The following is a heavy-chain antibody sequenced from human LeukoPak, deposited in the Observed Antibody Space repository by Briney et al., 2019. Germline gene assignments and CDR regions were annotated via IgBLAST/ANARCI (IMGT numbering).Heavy chain of an antibody. CDR2: IIPIFGTA. V-gene: IGHV1-69*13. CDR1: GGTFSSYA. Sequence: SVKVSCKASGGTFSSYAISWVRQAPGQGLEWMGGIIPIFGTANYAQKFQGRVTITADESTSTAYMELSSLRSEDTAVYYCARAPGYSSGWKYNWFDPWGQGALVTVSS. J-gene: IGHJ5*02. CDR3: ARAPGYSSGWKYNWFDP. D-gene: IGHD6-19*01.